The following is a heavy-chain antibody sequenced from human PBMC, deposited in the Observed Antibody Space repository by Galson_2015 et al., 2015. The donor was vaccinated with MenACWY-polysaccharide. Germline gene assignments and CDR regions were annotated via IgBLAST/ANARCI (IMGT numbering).Heavy chain of an antibody. V-gene: IGHV3-30-3*01. CDR1: GFTFSSYA. CDR2: ISYDGSNK. CDR3: ARAGEVVPAAILYLWKGGNNWFDP. J-gene: IGHJ5*02. D-gene: IGHD2-2*01. Sequence: SLRLSCAASGFTFSSYAMHWVRQAPGKGLEWVAVISYDGSNKYYADSVKGRFTISRDNSKNTLYLQMNSLRAEDTAVYYCARAGEVVPAAILYLWKGGNNWFDPWGQGTLVTVSS.